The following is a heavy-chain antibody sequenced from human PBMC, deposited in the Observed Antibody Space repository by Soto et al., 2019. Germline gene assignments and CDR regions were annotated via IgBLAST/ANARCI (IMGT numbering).Heavy chain of an antibody. V-gene: IGHV3-74*01. Sequence: EVQLVESGGDLIQPGGSLRISCAASGFTFSTSWMHWVRQTPGEGLAWVSRINSDGTTINYADSVKGRFTISRDNAKNTLYLQMNSLRADDTAVYYCTRAGGYRFDYWGQGTLVTVSS. D-gene: IGHD1-26*01. J-gene: IGHJ4*02. CDR2: INSDGTTI. CDR3: TRAGGYRFDY. CDR1: GFTFSTSW.